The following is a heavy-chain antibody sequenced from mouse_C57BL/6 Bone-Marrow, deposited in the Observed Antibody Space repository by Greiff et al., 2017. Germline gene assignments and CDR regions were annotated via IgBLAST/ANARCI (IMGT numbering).Heavy chain of an antibody. CDR1: GFNINDAY. Sequence: VQLKQSGAELVRPGASVQLSCPASGFNINDAYMHWVKPRPSQGLEWIGWIYPENGETEYASKFQCKATLTADTSSITSYLQLSSLTSEDTAVYYCTTWGGSSLGYAMDYWGQGTSVTVSS. D-gene: IGHD1-1*01. CDR3: TTWGGSSLGYAMDY. J-gene: IGHJ4*01. V-gene: IGHV14-4*01. CDR2: IYPENGET.